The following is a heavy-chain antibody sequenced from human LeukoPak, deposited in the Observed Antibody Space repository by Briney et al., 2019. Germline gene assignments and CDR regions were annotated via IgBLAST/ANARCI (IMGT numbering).Heavy chain of an antibody. CDR1: GGSFSGYY. Sequence: SETLSLTCAVYGGSFSGYYWSWIRQPPGKGLEWIGYIYYSGSTNYNPSLKSRVTISVDTSKNQFSLKLSSVTAADTAVYYCARVGYSYGYNYYYYMDVWGKGTTVTISS. J-gene: IGHJ6*03. CDR2: IYYSGST. V-gene: IGHV4-59*01. CDR3: ARVGYSYGYNYYYYMDV. D-gene: IGHD5-18*01.